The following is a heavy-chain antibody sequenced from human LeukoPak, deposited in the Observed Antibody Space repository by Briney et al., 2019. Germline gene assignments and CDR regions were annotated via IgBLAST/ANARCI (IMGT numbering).Heavy chain of an antibody. CDR2: IHPGDSDT. D-gene: IGHD4-17*01. CDR1: GYSFTSYW. Sequence: GESLKISCKGSGYSFTSYWIGWVRQMPGKGLEWMGVIHPGDSDTRYIPSFQGQVTISADTSISTAYLQWSSLKASDTAMYYCARHGHDYGDYVPMRYWGQGTLVTVSS. J-gene: IGHJ4*02. V-gene: IGHV5-51*01. CDR3: ARHGHDYGDYVPMRY.